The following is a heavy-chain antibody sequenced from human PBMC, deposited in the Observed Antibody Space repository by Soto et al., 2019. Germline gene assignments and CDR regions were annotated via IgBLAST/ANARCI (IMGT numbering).Heavy chain of an antibody. CDR2: ISGSGGST. Sequence: EVQLLESGGGLVQPGGSLRLSCAASGFTFSSYAMSWVRQAPGKGLEWVSAISGSGGSTYYADSVKGRFTISRDNSKNKLYLQMNSLRAEDKAVYYCAKKRPRKRGITMIARLYYFDYWGQGTLVTVSS. CDR1: GFTFSSYA. D-gene: IGHD3-22*01. J-gene: IGHJ4*02. CDR3: AKKRPRKRGITMIARLYYFDY. V-gene: IGHV3-23*01.